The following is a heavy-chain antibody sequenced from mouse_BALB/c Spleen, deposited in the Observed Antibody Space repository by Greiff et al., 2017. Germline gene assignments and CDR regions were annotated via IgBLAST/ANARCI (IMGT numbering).Heavy chain of an antibody. CDR3: ARDKGLYYDYGGFDV. J-gene: IGHJ1*01. V-gene: IGHV5-4*02. CDR1: GFTFSDYY. D-gene: IGHD2-4*01. CDR2: ISDGGSYT. Sequence: EVKVEESGGGLVKPGGSLKLSCAASGFTFSDYYMYWVRQTPEKRLEWVATISDGGSYTYYPDSVKGRFTISRDNAKNNLYLQMSSLKSEDTAMYYCARDKGLYYDYGGFDVWGAGTTVTVSS.